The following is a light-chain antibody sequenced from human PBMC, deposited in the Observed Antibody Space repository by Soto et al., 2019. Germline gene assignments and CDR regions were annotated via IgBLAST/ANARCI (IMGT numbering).Light chain of an antibody. CDR1: SGHSDYT. V-gene: IGLV4-60*02. Sequence: QSVLTQSSSASASLGSSVKLTCTLSSGHSDYTIAWHQQHPGKAPRYLMKLENTGTYNKGSGIPDRFSGSSSGPDRYLTISTLQFDDEADYYCETWNSNTWVIGAGTKLTVL. CDR2: LENTGTY. J-gene: IGLJ3*02. CDR3: ETWNSNTWV.